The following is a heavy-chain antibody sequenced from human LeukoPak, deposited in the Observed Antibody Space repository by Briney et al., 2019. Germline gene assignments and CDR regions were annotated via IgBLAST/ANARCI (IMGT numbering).Heavy chain of an antibody. CDR1: GGSASSGSNY. CDR3: ARDKGDILTGKLSYFDY. J-gene: IGHJ4*02. V-gene: IGHV4-61*01. D-gene: IGHD3-9*01. Sequence: SETLSPTCTVSGGSASSGSNYWSWIRQPPGKGLEWIGYIYYSGSTNYNPSLKSRVTISVDTSKNQFSLKLSSVTAADTAVYYCARDKGDILTGKLSYFDYWGQGTLVTVSS. CDR2: IYYSGST.